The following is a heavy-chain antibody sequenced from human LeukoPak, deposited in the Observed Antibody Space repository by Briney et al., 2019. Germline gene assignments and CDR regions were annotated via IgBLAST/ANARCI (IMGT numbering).Heavy chain of an antibody. V-gene: IGHV3-7*01. J-gene: IGHJ4*02. CDR1: GFTFSSYW. CDR3: AGVDIVATMVY. Sequence: SGGSLRLSCAASGFTFSSYWMSWVRQAPGKGLEWVANIKQDGSEKYYVDSVKGRFTISRDNAKNSLYLQMNSLRAEDTAVYYCAGVDIVATMVYWGQGTLVTVSS. CDR2: IKQDGSEK. D-gene: IGHD5-12*01.